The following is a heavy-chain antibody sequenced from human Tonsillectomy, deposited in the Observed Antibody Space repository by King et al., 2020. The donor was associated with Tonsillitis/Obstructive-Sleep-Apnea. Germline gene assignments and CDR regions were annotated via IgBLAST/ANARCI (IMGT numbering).Heavy chain of an antibody. J-gene: IGHJ2*01. Sequence: QLVQSGAEVKKPGSSVKVSCKASGGTFSSYAISWVRQAPGQGLEWMGGSIPIFVTANYAQKFQGRVTITADESTSTAYMELSSLRSEDTAVYYCARGGQYYDFWSGYYNNWYFDLWGRGTLVTVSS. CDR3: ARGGQYYDFWSGYYNNWYFDL. D-gene: IGHD3-3*01. CDR2: SIPIFVTA. V-gene: IGHV1-69*12. CDR1: GGTFSSYA.